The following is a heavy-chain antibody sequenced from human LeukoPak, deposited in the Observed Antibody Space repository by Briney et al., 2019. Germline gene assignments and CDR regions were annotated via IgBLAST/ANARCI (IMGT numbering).Heavy chain of an antibody. CDR3: ARGHDTLSSYDF. Sequence: GASVKVSCKASRYTFTDYYVIWVRQGPGQGLEWMGWINGNSGGTKYGQKFPGRVTMTRDTSINTAYMELSGLRSDDTAVYYCARGHDTLSSYDFWGQGTLVTVSA. J-gene: IGHJ4*02. CDR2: INGNSGGT. V-gene: IGHV1-2*02. CDR1: RYTFTDYY.